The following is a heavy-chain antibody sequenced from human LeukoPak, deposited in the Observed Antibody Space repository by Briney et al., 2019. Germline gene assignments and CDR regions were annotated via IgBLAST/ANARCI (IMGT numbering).Heavy chain of an antibody. CDR2: IYPNSGDT. J-gene: IGHJ3*02. CDR3: ARSGSDALDI. CDR1: GYTFSGYY. V-gene: IGHV1-2*02. D-gene: IGHD1-26*01. Sequence: VSVKVSCKASGYTFSGYYMHWVRQAPGQGLEWMGWIYPNSGDTKYAQKFQGRVTVTRDTSISTAFMEVSRLTSDDTAVYYCARSGSDALDIWGQGIMVTVSS.